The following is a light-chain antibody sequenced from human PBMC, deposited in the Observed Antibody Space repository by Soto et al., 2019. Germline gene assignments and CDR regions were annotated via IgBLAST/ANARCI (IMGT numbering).Light chain of an antibody. V-gene: IGLV1-51*01. CDR3: ATWDTDLGTGEVG. CDR1: RSNIGKNF. J-gene: IGLJ2*01. Sequence: QSVLTQPPSLSAAPGQKVTISCSGARSNIGKNFVSWYQHLPGTAPKLLIYDNSQRPSGIPDRFSGSKSGTSATLVITGLQTGDEADYYCATWDTDLGTGEVGFGGGTKLTVL. CDR2: DNS.